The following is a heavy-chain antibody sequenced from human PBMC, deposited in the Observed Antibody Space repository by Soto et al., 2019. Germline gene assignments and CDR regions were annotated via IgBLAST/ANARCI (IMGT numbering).Heavy chain of an antibody. Sequence: CQAFGVAIRCYALSSVQQDTAKGLEWMGGIIPIVGTANYAQKFQGRVTITADESTSTAYMELSSLRSEDTAVYYFAKDKNDITDYSYGTDVRGQGTTVTFFS. CDR3: AKDKNDITDYSYGTDV. V-gene: IGHV1-69*01. CDR1: GVAIRCYA. CDR2: IIPIVGTA. D-gene: IGHD1-1*01. J-gene: IGHJ6*02.